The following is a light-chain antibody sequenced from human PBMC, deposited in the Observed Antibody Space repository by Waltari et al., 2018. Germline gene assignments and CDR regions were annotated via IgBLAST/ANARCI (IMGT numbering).Light chain of an antibody. CDR3: CSYAGGSTYV. CDR1: SSAVGSYNL. V-gene: IGLV2-23*01. CDR2: EGS. Sequence: QSALTQPASVSGSPGQSITISCTGTSSAVGSYNLLPWYQQHPGKAPKLMIYEGSKRPSGVSNRFSGSKSGNTVSLTISGLQAEDEADYYCCSYAGGSTYVFGTGTKVTVL. J-gene: IGLJ1*01.